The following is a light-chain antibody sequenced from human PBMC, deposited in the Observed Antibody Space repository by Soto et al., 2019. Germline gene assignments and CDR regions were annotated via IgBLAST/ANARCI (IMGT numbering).Light chain of an antibody. CDR3: QQGNRFPFT. J-gene: IGKJ3*01. V-gene: IGKV1-12*01. Sequence: DIQITQSPSSVSASVGDRVTVTCRASQNGSTWLTWYQQTPGKAPNLLIYGASTLQRGVPSRFSGSGSGTEFTRTFGSLQTEDFATYFCQQGNRFPFTFGPGTRVYFK. CDR1: QNGSTW. CDR2: GAS.